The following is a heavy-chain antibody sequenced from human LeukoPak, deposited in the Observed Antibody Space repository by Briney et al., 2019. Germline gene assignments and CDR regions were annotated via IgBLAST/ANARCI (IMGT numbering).Heavy chain of an antibody. CDR1: GFTVSNNY. Sequence: GGSLRLSCAASGFTVSNNYMTWVRQAPGRGLEWVSFIYSGGSTYYADSVKGRFTISRDNAKNSVFLQMSSLRAEDTAVYYCARNSYLSGSSDYWRQGTLVTVSS. CDR3: ARNSYLSGSSDY. V-gene: IGHV3-53*01. J-gene: IGHJ4*02. D-gene: IGHD1-26*01. CDR2: IYSGGST.